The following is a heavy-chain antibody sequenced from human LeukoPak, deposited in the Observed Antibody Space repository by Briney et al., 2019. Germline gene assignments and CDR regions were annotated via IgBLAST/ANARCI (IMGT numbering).Heavy chain of an antibody. CDR3: AREESIVGATIGY. J-gene: IGHJ4*02. Sequence: ASVKVSCKASGYTFTGYYMHWVRQAPGQGLEWMGWINPNSGGTNYARKFQGRVTMTRDTSISTAYMELSRLRSDDTAVYYCAREESIVGATIGYWGQGTLVTVSS. CDR1: GYTFTGYY. CDR2: INPNSGGT. D-gene: IGHD1-26*01. V-gene: IGHV1-2*02.